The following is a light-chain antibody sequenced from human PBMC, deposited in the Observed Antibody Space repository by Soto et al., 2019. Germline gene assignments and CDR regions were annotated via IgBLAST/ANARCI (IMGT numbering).Light chain of an antibody. Sequence: DIQMTQSPSSLSASVGDRVTISCRSSQSISSYLNWYQQIPGKATKLLIYAASSLQSGVPSRFSGSGSGTDFTLTISSLQPEDFATYYCQQSYSTLWTFGQGTKVDIK. CDR2: AAS. CDR3: QQSYSTLWT. J-gene: IGKJ1*01. CDR1: QSISSY. V-gene: IGKV1-39*01.